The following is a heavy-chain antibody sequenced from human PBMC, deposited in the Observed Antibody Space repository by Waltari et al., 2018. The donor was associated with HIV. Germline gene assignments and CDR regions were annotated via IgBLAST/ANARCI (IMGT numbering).Heavy chain of an antibody. CDR3: ARVARGLRQGSFDI. Sequence: QVHLVESGGDLVKPGGSLRLSCVASGFTFSDYYMTWIRQAPGKRLEGVSYIAVSSAYTNYGDSVKGRFTMSRDDAKKSLFLQINSLRPEDTAVYYCARVARGLRQGSFDIWGQGTMVTVSS. J-gene: IGHJ3*02. D-gene: IGHD2-15*01. V-gene: IGHV3-11*05. CDR1: GFTFSDYY. CDR2: IAVSSAYT.